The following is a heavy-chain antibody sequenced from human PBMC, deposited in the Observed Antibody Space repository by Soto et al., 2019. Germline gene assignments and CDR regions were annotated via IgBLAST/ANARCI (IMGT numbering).Heavy chain of an antibody. CDR1: GFTFSSYA. V-gene: IGHV3-23*01. D-gene: IGHD3-3*01. CDR2: ISGSGGST. J-gene: IGHJ3*02. CDR3: AKDARITIFGVLLSAFDI. Sequence: GGSLRLSCAASGFTFSSYAMSWVRQAPGKGLEWVSAISGSGGSTYYADSVKGRFTISRDNSKNTLYLQMNSLRAEDTAVYYCAKDARITIFGVLLSAFDIWGQGTMVTV.